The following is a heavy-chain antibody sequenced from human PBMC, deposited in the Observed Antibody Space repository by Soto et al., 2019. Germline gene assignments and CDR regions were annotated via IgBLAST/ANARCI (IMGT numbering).Heavy chain of an antibody. CDR3: ARQNWGNAFDI. CDR2: ISSSSSYI. V-gene: IGHV3-21*01. Sequence: GGSLRLSCVASGFTFSSYSMNWVRQAPGKGLEWVSSISSSSSYIYYADSVKGRFTISRDNAKNSLYLQMNSLRAEDTAVYYCARQNWGNAFDIWGQGTMVTVSS. D-gene: IGHD7-27*01. CDR1: GFTFSSYS. J-gene: IGHJ3*02.